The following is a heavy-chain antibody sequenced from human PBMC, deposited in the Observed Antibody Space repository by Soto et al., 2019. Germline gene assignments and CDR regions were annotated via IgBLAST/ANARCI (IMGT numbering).Heavy chain of an antibody. CDR1: GFPFSSYC. CDR2: IKHDGSKK. V-gene: IGHV3-7*01. J-gene: IGHJ5*02. Sequence: EVQLVESGGGLVQPGESLRLSCAASGFPFSSYCMSWVRQAPGRGLEWVANIKHDGSKKYYVDSVKGRFTISRDNAKNSLFLQMNSLRVEDTAVYYCARDVALPTYNWFDPWGQVTLVSVSS. D-gene: IGHD2-15*01. CDR3: ARDVALPTYNWFDP.